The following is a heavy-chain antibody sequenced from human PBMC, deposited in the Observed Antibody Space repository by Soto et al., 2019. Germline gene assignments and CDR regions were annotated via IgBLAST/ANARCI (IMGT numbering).Heavy chain of an antibody. Sequence: EVQLVESGGGLVXXXXSLRLSCAASGFTFRSYWMQWVRQAPGKGLVWVSWINSDGSSTSYADSVKGRFTISRDNAKNTLYLQMNSLRAEDTAVYYCASGGSSLNFDSWGQGTLVTVSS. CDR3: ASGGSSLNFDS. D-gene: IGHD6-6*01. V-gene: IGHV3-74*01. CDR1: GFTFRSYW. J-gene: IGHJ4*02. CDR2: INSDGSST.